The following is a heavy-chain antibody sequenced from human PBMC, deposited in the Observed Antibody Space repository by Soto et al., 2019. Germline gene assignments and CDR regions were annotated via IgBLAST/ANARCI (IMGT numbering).Heavy chain of an antibody. J-gene: IGHJ4*02. CDR2: IYHSGST. V-gene: IGHV4-4*02. D-gene: IGHD3-3*01. CDR1: GGSISSSNW. Sequence: LSLTCAVSGGSISSSNWWSWVRQPPGKGLEWIGEIYHSGSTNYNPSLKSRVTISVDKSKNQFSLKLSSVTAADTAVYYCARIRGRRITIFGVVILYYFDYWGQGTMVTVYS. CDR3: ARIRGRRITIFGVVILYYFDY.